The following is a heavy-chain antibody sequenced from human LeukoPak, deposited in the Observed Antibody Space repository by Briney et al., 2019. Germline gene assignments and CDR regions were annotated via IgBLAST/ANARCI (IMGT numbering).Heavy chain of an antibody. J-gene: IGHJ6*03. V-gene: IGHV4-34*01. D-gene: IGHD5-12*01. Sequence: PSETLSLTCAVYGGSFSGYYWSWIRQPPGKGLEWIGEINRSGSTIYNPSLKSRVTISIDASKNQFFLKLSSVTAADTAVYYCARLLRTHMDVWGKGTTVTISS. CDR2: INRSGST. CDR3: ARLLRTHMDV. CDR1: GGSFSGYY.